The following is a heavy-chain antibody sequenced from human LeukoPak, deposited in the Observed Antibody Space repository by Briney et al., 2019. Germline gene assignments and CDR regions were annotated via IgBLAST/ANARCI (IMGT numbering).Heavy chain of an antibody. Sequence: PGGSLRLSCAASGFTFSIYTIVWVRQPPGKGLEWVAVTSYDESNKHYTDSVKGRFTISRDNSKNTLYLQMNSLRPEDTAVYYCARDWGVDTWGQGTLVTVSS. CDR2: TSYDESNK. CDR3: ARDWGVDT. J-gene: IGHJ5*02. D-gene: IGHD3-10*01. CDR1: GFTFSIYT. V-gene: IGHV3-30*03.